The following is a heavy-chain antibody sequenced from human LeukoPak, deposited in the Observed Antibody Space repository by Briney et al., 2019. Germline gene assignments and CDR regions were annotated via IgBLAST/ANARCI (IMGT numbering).Heavy chain of an antibody. V-gene: IGHV4-61*02. CDR2: IYTSGST. D-gene: IGHD5-12*01. CDR1: GGSVSSGSYF. CDR3: ARELAGYGKLDY. Sequence: SQTLSLTCTVSGGSVSSGSYFWSWIRQPAGKGLEWIGRIYTSGSTNYNPSLKSRVTISPDTSKNQFSLKLSSVTAADTAVYYCARELAGYGKLDYWGQGILVTVSS. J-gene: IGHJ4*02.